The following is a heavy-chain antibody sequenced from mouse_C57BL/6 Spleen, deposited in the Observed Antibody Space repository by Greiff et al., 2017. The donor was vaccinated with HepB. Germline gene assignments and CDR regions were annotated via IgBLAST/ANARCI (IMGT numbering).Heavy chain of an antibody. J-gene: IGHJ2*01. CDR1: GYNIKDIY. CDR3: RISTINA. CDR2: TDPANGNT. Sequence: VQLQQSGAELVKPAASLKLSCTASGYNIKDIYIHWVKQRPEKGLERIRRTDPANGNTKYDPKFQGKATITADTYSNTAYLQLSRLTSDDTAVYYCRISTINAWGQGTTLTVSS. D-gene: IGHD5-2*01. V-gene: IGHV14-3*02.